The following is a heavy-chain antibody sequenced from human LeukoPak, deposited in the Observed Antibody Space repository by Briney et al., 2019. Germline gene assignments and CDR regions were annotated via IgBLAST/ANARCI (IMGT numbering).Heavy chain of an antibody. D-gene: IGHD1-26*01. J-gene: IGHJ6*03. Sequence: ASVKVSCKASGYTSTSYGISWVRQAPGQGLEWMGWISAYNGNTNYAQNLQGRVTMTTDTSTSAAYMELRSLRSDDTAAYYCARDGNGSWGCYYYYMDVWGKGTTVTVSS. CDR1: GYTSTSYG. CDR3: ARDGNGSWGCYYYYMDV. V-gene: IGHV1-18*01. CDR2: ISAYNGNT.